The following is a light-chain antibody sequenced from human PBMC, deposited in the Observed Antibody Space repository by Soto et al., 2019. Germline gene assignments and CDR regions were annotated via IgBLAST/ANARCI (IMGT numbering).Light chain of an antibody. CDR3: QHYHSYSEA. CDR2: KAS. Sequence: DIQMTQSPSTLSGSVGDRVTITCRASQTISSWLAWYQQKPGKAPKLLIYKASTLTSGVPSRFSGSGSGTEFTLTISSLQSDDFAIYYCQHYHSYSEAFGQGTKVELK. J-gene: IGKJ1*01. CDR1: QTISSW. V-gene: IGKV1-5*03.